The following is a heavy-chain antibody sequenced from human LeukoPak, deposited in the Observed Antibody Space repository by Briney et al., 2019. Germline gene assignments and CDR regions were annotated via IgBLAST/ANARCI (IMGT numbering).Heavy chain of an antibody. D-gene: IGHD6-19*01. J-gene: IGHJ4*02. CDR3: ARGRQYSSAWDVFDY. Sequence: PGGSLRLSCAASGFTVSTNYMSWVRQAPGKGLEWVSVIYSGGSTYYADSVKGRFTISRDNSKKTLYLQMNSLRAEDTAVYYCARGRQYSSAWDVFDYWGQGTLVTVSS. CDR1: GFTVSTNY. CDR2: IYSGGST. V-gene: IGHV3-53*01.